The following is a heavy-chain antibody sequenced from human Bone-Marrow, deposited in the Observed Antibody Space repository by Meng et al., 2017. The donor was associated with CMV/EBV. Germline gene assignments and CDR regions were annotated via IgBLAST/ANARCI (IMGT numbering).Heavy chain of an antibody. V-gene: IGHV4-34*01. J-gene: IGHJ6*02. CDR2: INHSGST. Sequence: SETLSLTCAVSGASSSKDYWNWIRQTPGKGLEWIGEINHSGSTDYNPSLRGRLTISVDMSKSQFSLNLTSVTAADTAVYYCARRRSIHTFCFFGMDVWGQGTTVTVSS. CDR1: GASSSKDY. CDR3: ARRRSIHTFCFFGMDV. D-gene: IGHD2-15*01.